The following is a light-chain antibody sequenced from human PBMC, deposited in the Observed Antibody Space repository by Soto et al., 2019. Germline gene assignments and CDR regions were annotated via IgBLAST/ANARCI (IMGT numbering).Light chain of an antibody. CDR3: QQRSNWTLT. CDR1: QSVSSNN. Sequence: EIVLTQSPATLSLSPGERATLSCRVSQSVSSNNLAWYQPKPGQAPRLXIYDASTRETGILGRFSGSGSGTEFTLTISSLQSEDFAVYYCQQRSNWTLTFGQGTKVDIK. J-gene: IGKJ1*01. V-gene: IGKV3D-20*02. CDR2: DAS.